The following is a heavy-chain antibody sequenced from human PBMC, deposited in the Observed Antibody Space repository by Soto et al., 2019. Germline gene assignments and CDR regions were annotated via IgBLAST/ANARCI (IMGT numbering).Heavy chain of an antibody. CDR2: ISSSSSYT. J-gene: IGHJ6*02. D-gene: IGHD6-19*01. V-gene: IGHV3-11*05. Sequence: QVQLVESGGGLVKPGGSLRLSCAASGFTFSDYYMSWIRQAPGKGLEWVSYISSSSSYTNYADSVKGRFTISRDNAKNSLYLQMNSLRAEDTAVYYCARETGGWYWGVAYGMDVWGQGTTVTVSS. CDR1: GFTFSDYY. CDR3: ARETGGWYWGVAYGMDV.